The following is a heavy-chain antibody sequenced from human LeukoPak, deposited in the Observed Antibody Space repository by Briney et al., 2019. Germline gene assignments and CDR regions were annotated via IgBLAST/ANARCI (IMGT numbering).Heavy chain of an antibody. D-gene: IGHD5-18*01. J-gene: IGHJ4*02. CDR3: ASGPAMVGY. V-gene: IGHV3-11*06. CDR2: ISSSSSYT. CDR1: GFTFSDYY. Sequence: GGSLRLSCAASGFTFSDYYMSWIRQAPGKGLEWVSYISSSSSYTNYADSVKGRFTISRDNAKNSLYLQVNSLRAEDTAVYYCASGPAMVGYWGQGTLVTVSS.